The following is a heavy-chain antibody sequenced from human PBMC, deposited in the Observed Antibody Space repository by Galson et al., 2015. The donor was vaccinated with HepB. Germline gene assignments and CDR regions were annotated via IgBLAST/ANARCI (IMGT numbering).Heavy chain of an antibody. Sequence: SVKVSCKASGYTFTSYYMHWVRQAPGQGLEWMGRINPNSGGTNYAQKFQGRVTMTRDTSISTAYMELSRLRSDDTAVYYCAREGYSGYDFGTFDYWGQGTLVTVSS. J-gene: IGHJ4*02. CDR1: GYTFTSYY. CDR2: INPNSGGT. CDR3: AREGYSGYDFGTFDY. D-gene: IGHD5-12*01. V-gene: IGHV1-2*06.